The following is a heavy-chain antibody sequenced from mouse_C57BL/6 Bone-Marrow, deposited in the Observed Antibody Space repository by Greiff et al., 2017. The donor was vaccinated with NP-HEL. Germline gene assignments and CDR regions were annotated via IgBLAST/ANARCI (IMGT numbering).Heavy chain of an antibody. CDR2: IDPENGDT. CDR1: GFNIKDDY. CDR3: TPRGYYGSSSRVWFAY. Sequence: EVQLQESGAELVRPGASVKLSCTASGFNIKDDYMHWVKQRPEQGLEWIGWIDPENGDTEYASKFQGTATITADTSSNTAYLQLSSLTSEDTAVYYCTPRGYYGSSSRVWFAYWGQGTLVTVSA. D-gene: IGHD1-1*01. V-gene: IGHV14-4*01. J-gene: IGHJ3*01.